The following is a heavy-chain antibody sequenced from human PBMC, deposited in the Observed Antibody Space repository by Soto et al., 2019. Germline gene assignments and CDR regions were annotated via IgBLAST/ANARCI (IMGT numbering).Heavy chain of an antibody. J-gene: IGHJ4*02. D-gene: IGHD6-13*01. CDR2: ISYDGSGK. CDR1: GFTFSSYA. V-gene: IGHV3-30-3*01. CDR3: ARAMGTGFEWQQLDN. Sequence: QVQLVESGGGVVQPGRSLRLSCAASGFTFSSYAFHWVRQSPGKGLEWVTIISYDGSGKYYADSVKGRFTISRDNSKNTLYLQMNSLRPEDTAVYYCARAMGTGFEWQQLDNWGQGSLVTVSS.